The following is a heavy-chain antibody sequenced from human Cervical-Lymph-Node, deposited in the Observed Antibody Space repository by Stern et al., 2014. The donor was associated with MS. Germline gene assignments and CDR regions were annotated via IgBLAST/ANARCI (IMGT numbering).Heavy chain of an antibody. J-gene: IGHJ4*02. CDR3: ATVLFCDSTSCKDY. CDR1: GYTVTELS. Sequence: QVQLVQSGAEGKKPGASVKVSCKVSGYTVTELSIHWVRQAPGKGLEWMGGFDPEDGKTIYAQKFQGRVTMTEDTSADTAYMELSSLRFEDTAVYYCATVLFCDSTSCKDYWGQGTLVTVSS. D-gene: IGHD2-2*01. CDR2: FDPEDGKT. V-gene: IGHV1-24*01.